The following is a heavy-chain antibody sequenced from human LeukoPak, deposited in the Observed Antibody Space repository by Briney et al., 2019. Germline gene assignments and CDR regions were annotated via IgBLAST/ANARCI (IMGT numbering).Heavy chain of an antibody. CDR2: ISSSSSYI. CDR1: GFTFSSYS. D-gene: IGHD3-3*01. V-gene: IGHV3-21*01. Sequence: GGSLRLSCAASGFTFSSYSMNWVRQAPGKGLEWVSSISSSSSYIYYADSVKGRFTISRDNAKNSLYLQMNSLRAEDTAVYYCARDWNPSDFWSGFAREMDVWGQGTTVTVSS. CDR3: ARDWNPSDFWSGFAREMDV. J-gene: IGHJ6*02.